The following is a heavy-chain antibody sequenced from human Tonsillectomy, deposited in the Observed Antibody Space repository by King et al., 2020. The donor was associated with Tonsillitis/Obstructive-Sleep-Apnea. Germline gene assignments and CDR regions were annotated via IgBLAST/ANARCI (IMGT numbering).Heavy chain of an antibody. CDR3: ASQQEVLEPSHY. J-gene: IGHJ4*02. D-gene: IGHD1-1*01. CDR2: IYPGDSDT. V-gene: IGHV5-51*01. Sequence: EVQLVESGAEVRKPGESLKISCKGSGNSFSNYWIACVRQRPGKGREGMGSIYPGDSDTRYSPSFQGQVTISADKSISTAYLQWNNLKASDTAKYVCASQQEVLEPSHYWAQGTLVTVSS. CDR1: GNSFSNYW.